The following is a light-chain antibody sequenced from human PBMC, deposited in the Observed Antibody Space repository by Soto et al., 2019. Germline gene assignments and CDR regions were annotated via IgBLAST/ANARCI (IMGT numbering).Light chain of an antibody. CDR2: DVS. J-gene: IGLJ1*01. V-gene: IGLV2-14*01. CDR1: SSDVGGYNY. CDR3: SSYTSSSTLCV. Sequence: QSVLTQPDSVSGSPGQSITISCTGTSSDVGGYNYVSWYQQHPGKAPKLMIYDVSNRPSGVSNRFSGSKSGNTASLTISGLQAEDEADYYCSSYTSSSTLCVFGTGTKVTVL.